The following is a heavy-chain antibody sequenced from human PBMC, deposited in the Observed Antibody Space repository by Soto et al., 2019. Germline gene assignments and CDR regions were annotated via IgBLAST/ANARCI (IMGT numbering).Heavy chain of an antibody. V-gene: IGHV3-30*03. CDR1: GFTFSSYG. D-gene: IGHD6-13*01. J-gene: IGHJ6*02. CDR3: ARGAHSSSWYGDSYYGMDV. CDR2: ISYDGSNK. Sequence: QVQLVESGGGVVQPGRSLRLSCAASGFTFSSYGMHWVRQAPGKGLEWVAVISYDGSNKYYADSVKGRFTISRDNSKNTLYLQMNSLRAEDTAVYYCARGAHSSSWYGDSYYGMDVWGQGTTVTVSS.